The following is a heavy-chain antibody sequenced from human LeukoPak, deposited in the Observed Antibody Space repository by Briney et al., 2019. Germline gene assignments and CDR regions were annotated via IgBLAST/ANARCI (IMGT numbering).Heavy chain of an antibody. D-gene: IGHD3-22*01. Sequence: PSETLSLTCTVSGGSISSYYWSWIRQPAGKGLEWIGRIYTSGSTNYNPSPKSRVTMSVDTSKNQFSLKLSSVTAADTAVYYCARYYDYYDSSGYYFDIWGQGTMVTVSS. CDR1: GGSISSYY. CDR2: IYTSGST. V-gene: IGHV4-4*07. CDR3: ARYYDYYDSSGYYFDI. J-gene: IGHJ3*02.